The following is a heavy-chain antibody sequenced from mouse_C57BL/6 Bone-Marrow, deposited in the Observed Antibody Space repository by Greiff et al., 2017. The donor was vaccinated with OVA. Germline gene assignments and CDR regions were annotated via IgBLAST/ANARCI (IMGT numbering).Heavy chain of an antibody. Sequence: EVQVVESGGDLVKPGGSLKLSCAASGFTFSSYGMSWVRQTPDKRLAWVATISSGGSYTYYPDSVTGRFTISRDNAKNTLYLQMSSLKSEDTAMYYCARHLYYYGSSPFAYWGQGTLVTVSA. J-gene: IGHJ3*01. V-gene: IGHV5-6*01. CDR3: ARHLYYYGSSPFAY. D-gene: IGHD1-1*01. CDR2: ISSGGSYT. CDR1: GFTFSSYG.